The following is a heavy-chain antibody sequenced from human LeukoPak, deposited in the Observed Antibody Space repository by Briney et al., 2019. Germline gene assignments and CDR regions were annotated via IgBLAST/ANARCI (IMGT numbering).Heavy chain of an antibody. CDR2: IKYDGSEK. CDR1: GFTFSNYW. CDR3: AREGYYSGLDV. Sequence: PGGSLRLSCAASGFTFSNYWMSWVRQAPGKGLEWVANIKYDGSEKNYVDSVKGRFTISRDNAKNSLYLQMNRLRAEDTAVYYCAREGYYSGLDVWGQGTTVTVSS. J-gene: IGHJ6*02. V-gene: IGHV3-7*01.